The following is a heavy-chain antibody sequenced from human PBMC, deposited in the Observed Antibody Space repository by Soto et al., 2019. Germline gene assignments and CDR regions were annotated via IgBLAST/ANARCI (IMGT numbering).Heavy chain of an antibody. J-gene: IGHJ3*02. Sequence: GGSLRLSCAASGFTFSSYAMSWVRQAPGKGLEWVSAISGSGGSTYYADSVKGRFTISRDNSKNTLYLQMNSLRAEDTAVYYCAKSTHLGPAAKTVAHDAFDIWGQGTMVTVSS. CDR2: ISGSGGST. D-gene: IGHD2-2*01. V-gene: IGHV3-23*01. CDR1: GFTFSSYA. CDR3: AKSTHLGPAAKTVAHDAFDI.